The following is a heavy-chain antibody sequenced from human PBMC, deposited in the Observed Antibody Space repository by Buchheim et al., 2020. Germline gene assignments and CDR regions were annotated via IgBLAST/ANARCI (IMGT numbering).Heavy chain of an antibody. J-gene: IGHJ4*02. V-gene: IGHV3-33*01. CDR1: GFTFSSYG. CDR3: ARDLDVGSGWTGPFDY. CDR2: IWYDGSNK. Sequence: QVQLVESGGGVVQPGRSLRLSCAASGFTFSSYGMHWVRQAPGKGLEWVAVIWYDGSNKYYADSVKGRFTISRDNSKNTLYLQMNSLRAEDTAVYYCARDLDVGSGWTGPFDYWGQGTL. D-gene: IGHD6-19*01.